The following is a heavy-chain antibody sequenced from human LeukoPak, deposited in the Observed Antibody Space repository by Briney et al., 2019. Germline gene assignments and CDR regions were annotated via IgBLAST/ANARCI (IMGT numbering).Heavy chain of an antibody. D-gene: IGHD5-12*01. Sequence: SVKVSCKASGGTFSSYAISWVRQAPGQGLEWMGGIIPIFGTANYAQKFQGRVTITADESTSTAYMELCSLRSEDTAVYYCARDSVPAVVYGYDPTFDYWGQGTLVTVSS. CDR3: ARDSVPAVVYGYDPTFDY. J-gene: IGHJ4*02. CDR2: IIPIFGTA. V-gene: IGHV1-69*13. CDR1: GGTFSSYA.